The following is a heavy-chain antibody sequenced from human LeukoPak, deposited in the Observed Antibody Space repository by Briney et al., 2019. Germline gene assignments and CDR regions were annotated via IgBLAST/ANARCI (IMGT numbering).Heavy chain of an antibody. J-gene: IGHJ4*02. CDR3: ARDPLAAAGTIHYFDY. CDR1: GYTLTAYG. CDR2: ISGYNGET. V-gene: IGHV1-18*01. D-gene: IGHD6-13*01. Sequence: ASVKVSCKASGYTLTAYGLSWVRQAPGQGLEWMGWISGYNGETNSAQGFQGRVTLTTDTSTNTGDMELRSLTSDDTAVYYCARDPLAAAGTIHYFDYWGQGTLVTVSS.